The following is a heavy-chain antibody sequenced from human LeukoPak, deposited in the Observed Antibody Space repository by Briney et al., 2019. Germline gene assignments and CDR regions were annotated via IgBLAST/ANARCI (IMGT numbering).Heavy chain of an antibody. CDR2: ISGIGSTI. V-gene: IGHV3-48*03. D-gene: IGHD5-18*01. CDR3: ARVRSGYSHENYFDY. J-gene: IGHJ4*02. CDR1: GFTFSNYE. Sequence: PGGSLRLSCAASGFTFSNYEMSWVRQAPGKGLEWVSYISGIGSTIYYADSVKGRFTISRDNAKDSLYLQRNSLRAEDTAVYYCARVRSGYSHENYFDYWGQGTLVTVSS.